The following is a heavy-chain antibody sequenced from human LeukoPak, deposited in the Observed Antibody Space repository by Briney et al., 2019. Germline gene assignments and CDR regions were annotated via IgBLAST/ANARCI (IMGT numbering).Heavy chain of an antibody. CDR2: INPNSGGT. Sequence: ASVKVSCKASGGTFSSYAISWVRQAPGQGLEWMGRINPNSGGTNYAQKFQGRVTMTRDTSISTAYMELSRLRSDDTAVYYCARTQRYCSSTSCYQGIAAAGDFDYWGQGTLVTVSS. J-gene: IGHJ4*02. CDR3: ARTQRYCSSTSCYQGIAAAGDFDY. D-gene: IGHD2-2*01. V-gene: IGHV1-2*06. CDR1: GGTFSSYA.